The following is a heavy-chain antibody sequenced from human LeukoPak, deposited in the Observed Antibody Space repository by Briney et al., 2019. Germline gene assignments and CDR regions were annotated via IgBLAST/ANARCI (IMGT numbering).Heavy chain of an antibody. D-gene: IGHD3-9*01. CDR3: ATTVLRYFDPYWFDP. J-gene: IGHJ5*02. CDR1: GYTFTGYY. V-gene: IGHV1-2*02. Sequence: ASVKVSCKASGYTFTGYYMHWVRQAPGQGLEWMGWINPNSGGTNYAQKFQGRVTMTRDTSISTAYMELSRLRSDDTAVYYCATTVLRYFDPYWFDPWGQGTLVTVSS. CDR2: INPNSGGT.